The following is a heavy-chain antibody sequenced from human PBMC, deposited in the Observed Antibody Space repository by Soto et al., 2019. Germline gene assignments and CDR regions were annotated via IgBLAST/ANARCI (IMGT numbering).Heavy chain of an antibody. J-gene: IGHJ6*03. D-gene: IGHD3-9*01. V-gene: IGHV4-31*03. CDR3: ARESTYYDILTGYSTSYYYYMDV. CDR2: IYYSGST. CDR1: GGSISSGGYY. Sequence: SETLSLTCTVSGGSISSGGYYWSWIRQHPGKGLEWIGYIYYSGSTYYNPSLKSRVTISVDTSKNQLSLKLSSVTAADTAVYYCARESTYYDILTGYSTSYYYYMDVWGKGTTVTVSS.